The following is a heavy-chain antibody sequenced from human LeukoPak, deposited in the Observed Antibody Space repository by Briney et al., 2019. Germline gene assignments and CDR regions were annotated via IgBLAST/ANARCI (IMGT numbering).Heavy chain of an antibody. V-gene: IGHV1-18*01. D-gene: IGHD3-10*01. CDR2: ISAYNGNT. J-gene: IGHJ3*02. Sequence: ASVKVSCKASGYTFTNYAMNWVRQAPGQGLEWMGWISAYNGNTELAQKFQGRFTLATDASTSTAYVELRSLTSGDTAVYFCARGGSRSRRGDDAFDIWGQGTMVTVPS. CDR1: GYTFTNYA. CDR3: ARGGSRSRRGDDAFDI.